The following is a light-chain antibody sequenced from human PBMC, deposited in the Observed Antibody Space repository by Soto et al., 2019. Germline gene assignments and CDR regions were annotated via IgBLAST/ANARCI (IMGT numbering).Light chain of an antibody. CDR2: GNS. CDR3: QSYDSSLSGYV. CDR1: SSNIGAGYD. J-gene: IGLJ1*01. V-gene: IGLV1-40*01. Sequence: SALTQPPSVSGAPGQRVTISCPGSSSNIGAGYDVHWYQQLPGTAPKLLIYGNSNRPSGVPDRFSGSKSGTSASLAITGLQAEDEADYYCQSYDSSLSGYVFGTGTKVTVL.